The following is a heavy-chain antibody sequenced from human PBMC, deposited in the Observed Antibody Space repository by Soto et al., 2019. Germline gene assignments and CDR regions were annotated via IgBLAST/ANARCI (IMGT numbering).Heavy chain of an antibody. V-gene: IGHV3-30-3*01. CDR1: GFTFSSYA. Sequence: QVQLVESRGGVVQPGRSPRLSCAASGFTFSSYAMHWVRQAPGKGLEWVAVISYDGSNKYYADSVKGRFTISRDNSKNTLYLQMNSLRAEDTAVYYCARDWSVAVAGRFDYWGQGTLVTVSS. D-gene: IGHD6-19*01. J-gene: IGHJ4*02. CDR3: ARDWSVAVAGRFDY. CDR2: ISYDGSNK.